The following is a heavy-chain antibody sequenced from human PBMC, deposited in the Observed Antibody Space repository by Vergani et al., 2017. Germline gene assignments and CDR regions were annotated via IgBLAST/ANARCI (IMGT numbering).Heavy chain of an antibody. Sequence: QVQLVQSGAEVKKPGASVKVSCKASGYTFTSYDINWVRQATGQGLEWMGWMNPNSGNTGYAQKFQGRVTMTRNTSISTAYMELSSLGSEDTAVYYCARGRWVYCSSTSCYTEVEGPWFDPWGQGTLVTVSS. V-gene: IGHV1-8*01. J-gene: IGHJ5*02. D-gene: IGHD2-2*02. CDR3: ARGRWVYCSSTSCYTEVEGPWFDP. CDR2: MNPNSGNT. CDR1: GYTFTSYD.